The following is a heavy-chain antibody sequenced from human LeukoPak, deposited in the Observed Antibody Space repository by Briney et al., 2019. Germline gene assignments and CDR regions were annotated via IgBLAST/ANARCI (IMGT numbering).Heavy chain of an antibody. V-gene: IGHV3-30-3*01. Sequence: GGSLRLSCAASGFTFSSYAMHWVRQAPGKGLEWVAVISYDGSNKYYADSVKGRFTISRDNSKNTLYLQMNSLRAEDTAVYYCARDRWYGRGSSGYFDYWGQGTLVTVSS. CDR2: ISYDGSNK. CDR1: GFTFSSYA. CDR3: ARDRWYGRGSSGYFDY. J-gene: IGHJ4*02. D-gene: IGHD3-22*01.